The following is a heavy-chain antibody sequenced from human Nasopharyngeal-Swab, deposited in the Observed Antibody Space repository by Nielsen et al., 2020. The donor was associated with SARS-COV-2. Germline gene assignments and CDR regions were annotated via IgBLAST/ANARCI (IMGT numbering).Heavy chain of an antibody. Sequence: WVRQASGQGLEWMGRIIPILGIANYAQKFQGRVTITADKSTSTAYMELSSLRSEDTAVYYCARYNWNVPALGYYYGMDVWGQGTTVTVSS. D-gene: IGHD1-1*01. CDR2: IIPILGIA. V-gene: IGHV1-69*02. CDR3: ARYNWNVPALGYYYGMDV. J-gene: IGHJ6*02.